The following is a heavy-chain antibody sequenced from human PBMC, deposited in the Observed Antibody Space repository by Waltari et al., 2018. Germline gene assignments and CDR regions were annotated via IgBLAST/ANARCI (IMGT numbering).Heavy chain of an antibody. CDR1: GGTFSSYA. CDR3: ARVNAWEQQLPTVDY. D-gene: IGHD6-13*01. V-gene: IGHV1-69*01. CDR2: IIPIFGTA. J-gene: IGHJ4*02. Sequence: QVQLVQSGAEVKKPGSSVKVSCKASGGTFSSYAISWVLQAPGQGLEWMGGIIPIFGTANYAQKFQGRVTITADESTSTAYMELSSLRSEDTAVYYCARVNAWEQQLPTVDYWGQGTLVTVSS.